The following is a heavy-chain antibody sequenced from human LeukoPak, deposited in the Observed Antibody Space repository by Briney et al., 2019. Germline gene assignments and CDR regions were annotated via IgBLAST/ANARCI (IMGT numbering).Heavy chain of an antibody. D-gene: IGHD3-10*01. CDR2: ITGSGGRT. CDR3: ARDRMGAIMYFDV. CDR1: GFTFSTYG. Sequence: GGTLRLTCEVSGFTFSTYGMSWVRQAPGKGLEWVSAITGSGGRTYYADSVKGRFTISRDNSRDRLYLETNSLRAEDTAVYYCARDRMGAIMYFDVWGRGTLVTVSS. J-gene: IGHJ2*01. V-gene: IGHV3-23*01.